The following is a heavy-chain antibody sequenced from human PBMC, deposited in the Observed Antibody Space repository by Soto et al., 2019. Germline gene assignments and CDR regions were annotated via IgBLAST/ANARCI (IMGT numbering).Heavy chain of an antibody. CDR1: GVSISSYY. V-gene: IGHV4-59*01. Sequence: QVQLQESGPGLVKPSETLSLTCTVSGVSISSYYWSWIRQPPGKGLEWIGYSYYSGSTNYNPSLKCRVTTAVDTSKNHFSLKLSSVTAADTAVYYCARGNTVNKYNWFHPWGEGTLVTVS. J-gene: IGHJ5*02. CDR2: SYYSGST. D-gene: IGHD4-17*01. CDR3: ARGNTVNKYNWFHP.